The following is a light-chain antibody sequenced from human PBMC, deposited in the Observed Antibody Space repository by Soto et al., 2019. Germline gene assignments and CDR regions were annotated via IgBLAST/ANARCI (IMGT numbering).Light chain of an antibody. J-gene: IGLJ1*01. V-gene: IGLV2-14*01. CDR3: SSYTSSSTLV. CDR2: EVS. CDR1: SSDVGGYNY. Sequence: QSVLTQPPSVSGSPGQSVTISCTGTSSDVGGYNYVSWYQQHPGKAPKLMIYEVSNRPSGVSSRFSGSKSGNTASLTISGLQAEDDSDYYCSSYTSSSTLVFGTGTKVTVL.